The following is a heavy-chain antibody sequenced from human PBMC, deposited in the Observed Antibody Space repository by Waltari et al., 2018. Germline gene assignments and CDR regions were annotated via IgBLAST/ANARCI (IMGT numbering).Heavy chain of an antibody. CDR1: GYSISSGYY. CDR3: ARLDRFSDYNWFDP. CDR2: IYHSGGT. V-gene: IGHV4-38-2*02. Sequence: QVQLQESGPGLVKPSETLSLTCTVSGYSISSGYYWGWIRPPPGKGLEWIGTIYHSGGTKYNPSLKSRVTISVDTSKNQFSLKLTSVTAADAAVYYCARLDRFSDYNWFDPWGHGTLVTVSS. J-gene: IGHJ5*02. D-gene: IGHD3-22*01.